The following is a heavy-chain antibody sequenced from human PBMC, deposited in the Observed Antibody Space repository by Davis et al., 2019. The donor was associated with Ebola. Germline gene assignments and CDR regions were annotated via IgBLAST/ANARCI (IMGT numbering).Heavy chain of an antibody. V-gene: IGHV7-4-1*02. Sequence: ASVTVSCKASGYTFTSYAMNWVRQAPGQGLEWMGWINTNTGNPTYAQGFTGRFVFSLDTSVSTAYLQISSLKAEDTAVYYCARDLPEVTTVITYYYYGMDVWGQGTTVTVSS. CDR3: ARDLPEVTTVITYYYYGMDV. D-gene: IGHD4-17*01. CDR2: INTNTGNP. J-gene: IGHJ6*02. CDR1: GYTFTSYA.